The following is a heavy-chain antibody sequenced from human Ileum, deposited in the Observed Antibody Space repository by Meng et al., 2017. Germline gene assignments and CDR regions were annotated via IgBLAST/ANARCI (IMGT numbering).Heavy chain of an antibody. CDR1: GYTISSYD. V-gene: IGHV1-8*01. CDR2: MNPNSGNT. CDR3: AGRRPYGDYPISNY. D-gene: IGHD4-17*01. J-gene: IGHJ4*02. Sequence: QVQQVQSGAEVKKPGASVKVSCKASGYTISSYDINWVRQATGQGLEWMGWMNPNSGNTNYAQKFHGRVTMTRNTSISTAYLELSSLISEDTAIYYCAGRRPYGDYPISNYWGQGTLVTVSS.